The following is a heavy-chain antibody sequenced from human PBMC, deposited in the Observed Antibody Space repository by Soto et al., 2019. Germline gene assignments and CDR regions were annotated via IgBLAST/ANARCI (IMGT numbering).Heavy chain of an antibody. Sequence: SLRLSCAASGFTFSSYGMHWVRQAPGKGLEWVAVISYDGSYKYYADSVRGRFTISRDNSKNTLFLQMNSLRAEDTAVYYCAKDLMYYYDSSGYYPLDYWGQGTLVTVSS. CDR1: GFTFSSYG. CDR2: ISYDGSYK. CDR3: AKDLMYYYDSSGYYPLDY. D-gene: IGHD3-22*01. V-gene: IGHV3-30*18. J-gene: IGHJ4*01.